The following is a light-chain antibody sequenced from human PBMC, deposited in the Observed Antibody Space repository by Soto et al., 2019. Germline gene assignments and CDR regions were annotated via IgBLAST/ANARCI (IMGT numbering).Light chain of an antibody. Sequence: QSVLTQPPSVSAAPGQKVTISCSGSSSNIGNNLVSCYQQLPGTAPKLLIYDNNKRTSGFPDRFSASRSGTSATLGITGLQTGDEADYYCGTWDNSLSAVVFGGGTKVTVL. J-gene: IGLJ2*01. CDR2: DNN. CDR1: SSNIGNNL. V-gene: IGLV1-51*01. CDR3: GTWDNSLSAVV.